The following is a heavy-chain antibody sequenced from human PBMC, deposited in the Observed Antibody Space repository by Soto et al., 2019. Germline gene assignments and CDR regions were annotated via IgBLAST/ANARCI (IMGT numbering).Heavy chain of an antibody. CDR2: INTGNGYT. J-gene: IGHJ2*01. Sequence: QVQLVQSGAEVKRPGASVKVSCKASGYTFNNYPIHWVRQAPGQRLEWLGWINTGNGYTQYSQKFQGRVTITTDTSASTPYRELSSLGSEETAVYYCASPPPGVLAGWFAFWGRGTLVTVSS. D-gene: IGHD7-27*01. CDR1: GYTFNNYP. V-gene: IGHV1-3*04. CDR3: ASPPPGVLAGWFAF.